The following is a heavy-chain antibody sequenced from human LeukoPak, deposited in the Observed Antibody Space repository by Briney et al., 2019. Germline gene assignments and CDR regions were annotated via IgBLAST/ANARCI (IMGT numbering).Heavy chain of an antibody. CDR3: AKDLYSSSWYGGVDAFDI. J-gene: IGHJ3*02. Sequence: GGSLRLSCAASGLTFSSYWMSCVRQAPGKGLGWVANIKQDGGEKYYVDSVKGRFTISRDNSKNTLYLQMNSQRAEDTVVYYCAKDLYSSSWYGGVDAFDIWGQGTMVTVSS. V-gene: IGHV3-7*03. D-gene: IGHD6-13*01. CDR1: GLTFSSYW. CDR2: IKQDGGEK.